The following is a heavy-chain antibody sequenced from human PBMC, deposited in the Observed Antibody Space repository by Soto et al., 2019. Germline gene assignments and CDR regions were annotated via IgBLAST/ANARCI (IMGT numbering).Heavy chain of an antibody. CDR3: ARGRAYGDYIPDF. Sequence: QVQLVESGGGVVQPGRSLRLSCAASGFAFSNHGMHWVRQAPGTGLEWVAVIWNDGSKKYYADSVKGRFTISRDNSKNTLYLQMNSLRVDDTAAYSCARGRAYGDYIPDFWGQGTLVTVSS. CDR2: IWNDGSKK. V-gene: IGHV3-33*01. CDR1: GFAFSNHG. D-gene: IGHD4-17*01. J-gene: IGHJ4*02.